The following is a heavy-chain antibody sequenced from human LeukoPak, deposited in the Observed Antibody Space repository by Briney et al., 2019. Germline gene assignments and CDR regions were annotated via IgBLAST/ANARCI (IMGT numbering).Heavy chain of an antibody. V-gene: IGHV3-74*01. D-gene: IGHD4-17*01. J-gene: IGHJ6*02. CDR3: AREWVTSSGFRYYYYGMDV. CDR2: INCDGSST. CDR1: GFTFSSYW. Sequence: GGSLRLSCAASGFTFSSYWMHWVRQAPGKGLVCVSRINCDGSSTYYADSVKGRFTISRDNAKNTLYLQMNSLRAEDTAVYYCAREWVTSSGFRYYYYGMDVWGQGTTVTVSS.